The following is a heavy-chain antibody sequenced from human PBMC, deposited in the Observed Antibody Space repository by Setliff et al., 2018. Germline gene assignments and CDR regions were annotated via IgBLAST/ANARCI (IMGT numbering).Heavy chain of an antibody. Sequence: SETLSLTCTVSGGSISSHYWSWIRQHPGKGLEWIGYIYYSGSTYYNPSLKSRVTISVDTSKNQFSLKLSSVTAADTAVYYCASYRQDVNYWGQGTLVTVSS. D-gene: IGHD4-4*01. J-gene: IGHJ4*02. CDR3: ASYRQDVNY. CDR1: GGSISSHY. V-gene: IGHV4-59*08. CDR2: IYYSGST.